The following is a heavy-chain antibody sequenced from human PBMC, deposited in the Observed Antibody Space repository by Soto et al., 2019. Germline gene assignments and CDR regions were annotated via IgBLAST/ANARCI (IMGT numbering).Heavy chain of an antibody. J-gene: IGHJ4*02. CDR1: GDSVSSNSAG. CDR3: TRDIDFGY. CDR2: TFYRSRWYN. V-gene: IGHV6-1*01. Sequence: PSQTLSLTCAISGDSVSSNSAGWNWVRQSPSRGLEWLGRTFYRSRWYNEYAVSVKGRITVSPDTSRNQISPQLNSVTPDDTAVYFCTRDIDFGYWGRGTQVTVSS. D-gene: IGHD3-3*01.